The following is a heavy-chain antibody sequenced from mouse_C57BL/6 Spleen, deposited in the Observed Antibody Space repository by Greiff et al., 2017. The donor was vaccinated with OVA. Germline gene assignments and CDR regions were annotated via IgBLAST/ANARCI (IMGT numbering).Heavy chain of an antibody. CDR3: AREIYYYGSSSFAY. V-gene: IGHV1-72*01. D-gene: IGHD1-1*01. J-gene: IGHJ2*01. CDR1: GYTFTSYW. Sequence: QVQLQQPGAELVKPGASVKLSCKASGYTFTSYWMHWVKQRPGRGLEWIGRIDPNSGGTKYNEKFKSKATLTVDKPSSAAYLQLSSLTSEDSAVYYCAREIYYYGSSSFAYWGQGTPLTVSS. CDR2: IDPNSGGT.